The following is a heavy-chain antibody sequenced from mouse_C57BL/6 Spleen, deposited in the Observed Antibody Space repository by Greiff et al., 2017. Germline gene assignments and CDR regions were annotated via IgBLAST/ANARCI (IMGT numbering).Heavy chain of an antibody. J-gene: IGHJ3*01. CDR2: IYPGSGST. CDR3: ACSVVTKVFAY. V-gene: IGHV1-55*01. Sequence: QVQLQQSGAELVKPGASVKMSCKASGYTFTSYWITWVKQSPGQGLAWLGDIYPGSGSTNYHEKFKSNATLTVDTSSSTAYMQLSSLTSEGSACYFCACSVVTKVFAYWGQGTLVTVSA. D-gene: IGHD2-2*01. CDR1: GYTFTSYW.